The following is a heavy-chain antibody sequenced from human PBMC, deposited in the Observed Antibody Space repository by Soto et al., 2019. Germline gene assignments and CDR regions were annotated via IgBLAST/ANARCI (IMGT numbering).Heavy chain of an antibody. CDR2: ISSISTYT. J-gene: IGHJ4*02. V-gene: IGHV3-21*02. Sequence: EVQLVESGGGLIRPGGSRRLSFEASGFTFRTSTMNWVRRAPGQGREGVSSISSISTYTYYAASGKGGLTISRENAKNSLYLKRNSLRAEDTAVYYCARVGSPGYCSGGYCPPPDYWGQGTLVTVSS. CDR3: ARVGSPGYCSGGYCPPPDY. D-gene: IGHD2-15*01. CDR1: GFTFRTST.